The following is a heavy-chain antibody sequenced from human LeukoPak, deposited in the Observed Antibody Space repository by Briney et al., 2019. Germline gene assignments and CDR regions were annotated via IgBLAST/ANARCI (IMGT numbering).Heavy chain of an antibody. J-gene: IGHJ4*02. V-gene: IGHV1-18*01. Sequence: ASVKVSCKASGYTFTSYGISWVRQAPGQGLEWMGWSLYNGNTNYAQKLQGRVTMATDTSTSTAYMELRSLRSDDTAVYYCARGGSSGWRTPNDDYWGQGTLVTVSS. CDR3: ARGGSSGWRTPNDDY. CDR1: GYTFTSYG. CDR2: SLYNGNT. D-gene: IGHD6-19*01.